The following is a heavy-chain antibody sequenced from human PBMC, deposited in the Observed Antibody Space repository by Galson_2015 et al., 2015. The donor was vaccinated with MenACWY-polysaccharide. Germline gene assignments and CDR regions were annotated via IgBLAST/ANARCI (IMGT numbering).Heavy chain of an antibody. CDR1: GYTFTSYG. CDR2: ISAYNGNT. Sequence: SVKVSCKASGYTFTSYGISWVRQAPGQGLEWMGWISAYNGNTNYAQKLQGRVTMTTDTSTSTAYMELRSLGSDDTAVYYCAGDQGRELLGGNDAFDIWGQGTMVTVSS. V-gene: IGHV1-18*01. D-gene: IGHD1-26*01. CDR3: AGDQGRELLGGNDAFDI. J-gene: IGHJ3*02.